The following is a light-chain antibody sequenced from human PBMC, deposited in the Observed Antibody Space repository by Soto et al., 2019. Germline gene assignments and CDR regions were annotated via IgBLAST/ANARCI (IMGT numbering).Light chain of an antibody. Sequence: QSVLTQPASVSGSPGQSIIISCTGTSSDVGGYNYVSWYQQHSGKAPKLLIYEVTNRPSGVSNRFSGSKSGNTASLTISGLRAEDEADYYCISYTSTSTRVFGGGTKLTVL. CDR3: ISYTSTSTRV. V-gene: IGLV2-14*01. CDR1: SSDVGGYNY. CDR2: EVT. J-gene: IGLJ3*02.